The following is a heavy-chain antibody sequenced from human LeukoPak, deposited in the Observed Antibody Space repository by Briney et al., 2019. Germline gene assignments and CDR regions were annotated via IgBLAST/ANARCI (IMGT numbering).Heavy chain of an antibody. J-gene: IGHJ5*02. CDR1: GGTFSSYA. D-gene: IGHD5-18*01. CDR2: IIPIFGTA. Sequence: SVKVSCKASGGTFSSYAISWVRQAPGQGLEWMGGIIPIFGTANYAQEFQGRVTITADESTSTAYMELSSLRSEDTAVYYCARDRYSYGHSGSNWFDPWGQGTLVTVSS. CDR3: ARDRYSYGHSGSNWFDP. V-gene: IGHV1-69*13.